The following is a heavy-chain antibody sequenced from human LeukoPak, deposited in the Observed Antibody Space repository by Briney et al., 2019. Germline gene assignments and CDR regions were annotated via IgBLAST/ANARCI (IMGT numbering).Heavy chain of an antibody. CDR1: GFTFSSYA. Sequence: PGGSLRLSCAASGFTFSSYAMSWVRQAPGKGLEWVSAISGSGGSTYYADSVKGRFTIPRDNSKNTLYLQMNSLRAEDTAVYHCAKDTRYSGSYYFVFDYWGQGTLVTVSS. V-gene: IGHV3-23*01. D-gene: IGHD1-26*01. CDR2: ISGSGGST. J-gene: IGHJ4*02. CDR3: AKDTRYSGSYYFVFDY.